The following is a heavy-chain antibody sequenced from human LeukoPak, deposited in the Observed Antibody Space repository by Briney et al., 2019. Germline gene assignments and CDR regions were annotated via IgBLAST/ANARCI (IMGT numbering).Heavy chain of an antibody. CDR1: GGSISSGDYY. V-gene: IGHV4-30-4*08. CDR2: IYYSGST. J-gene: IGHJ4*02. CDR3: ASWTTVSLNFDY. Sequence: PSQTLSLTCTVSGGSISSGDYYWSWIRQPPGKGRERIGYIYYSGSTYYNPSLKSRVTISVDTSKNQFSLKLSSVTAADTAVYYCASWTTVSLNFDYWGQGTLVTVSS. D-gene: IGHD4-11*01.